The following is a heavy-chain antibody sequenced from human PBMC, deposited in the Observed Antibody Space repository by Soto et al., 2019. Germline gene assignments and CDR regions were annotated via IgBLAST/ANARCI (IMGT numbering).Heavy chain of an antibody. V-gene: IGHV4-31*03. J-gene: IGHJ5*02. CDR1: VGSISSGGYY. CDR2: IYSSGST. Sequence: QVQLQESGPGLVKPSQTLSLTCTVSVGSISSGGYYWRWIRPHPGKGLEWIGYIYSSGSTYYNPSLKRRVTISVDTSKNPFSLKLTSVTASDSAVDYCARSVFPWGQGTLVTVSS. CDR3: ARSVFP.